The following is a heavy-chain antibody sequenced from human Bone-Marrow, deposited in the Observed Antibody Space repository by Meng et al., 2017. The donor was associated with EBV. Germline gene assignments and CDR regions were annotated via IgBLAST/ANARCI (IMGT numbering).Heavy chain of an antibody. J-gene: IGHJ4*02. V-gene: IGHV1-69*06. CDR2: IIPIFGTA. CDR1: GGTFSSYA. CDR3: ARDRHITMVQGKRGFDY. D-gene: IGHD3-10*01. Sequence: QGQLVQSGAEGKKPGSSVKVSCKGSGGTFSSYANSWVRQAPGQGLEWMGGIIPIFGTANYAQKFQGRVTITADKSTSTAYMELSSLRSEDTAVYYCARDRHITMVQGKRGFDYWGQGTLVTVSS.